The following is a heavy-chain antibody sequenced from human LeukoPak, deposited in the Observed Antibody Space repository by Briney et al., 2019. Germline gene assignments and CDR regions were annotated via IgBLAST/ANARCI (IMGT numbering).Heavy chain of an antibody. D-gene: IGHD1-26*01. CDR1: GYSISSGYY. CDR3: ARHGEWERLGLGFDY. J-gene: IGHJ4*02. V-gene: IGHV4-38-2*01. Sequence: PSETLSLTCAVSGYSISSGYYWGWIRQPPGKGLEWIGSIYHSGSTYYNPSLKSRVTISVDTSKNQFSLKLSSVTAADTAVYYCARHGEWERLGLGFDYWGQGTLVTVSS. CDR2: IYHSGST.